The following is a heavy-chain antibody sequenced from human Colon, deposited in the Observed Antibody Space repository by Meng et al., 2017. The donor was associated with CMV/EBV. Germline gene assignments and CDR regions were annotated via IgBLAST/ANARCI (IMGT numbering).Heavy chain of an antibody. J-gene: IGHJ3*01. CDR1: GFIFSEQY. Sequence: GESLKISCVGSGFIFSEQYIDWVRQAPGKGLEWVGRSGNEANSDTTEYAASVIGRFTISRDNSKSSMYLHMNSLKTEDTAVYYCTRGYSGIDIYALDVWGQGTMVTVSS. CDR2: SGNEANSDTT. V-gene: IGHV3-72*01. D-gene: IGHD1-26*01. CDR3: TRGYSGIDIYALDV.